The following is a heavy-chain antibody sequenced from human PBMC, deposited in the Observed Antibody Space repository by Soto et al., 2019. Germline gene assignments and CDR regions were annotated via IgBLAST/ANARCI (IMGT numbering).Heavy chain of an antibody. Sequence: EVPLLESGGGLVQPGGSLRLSCAASGFTFSSYAMSWVRQAPGKGLEWVSAISGSGGSTYYADSVKGRFTISRDNSKNTLYLQMNSLRAEDTAVYYCAKDYYGSGAINWFDPWGQGTLVTVSS. CDR2: ISGSGGST. V-gene: IGHV3-23*01. J-gene: IGHJ5*02. CDR3: AKDYYGSGAINWFDP. D-gene: IGHD3-10*01. CDR1: GFTFSSYA.